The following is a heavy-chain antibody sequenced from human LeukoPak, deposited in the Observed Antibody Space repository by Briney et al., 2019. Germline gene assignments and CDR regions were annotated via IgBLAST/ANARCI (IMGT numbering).Heavy chain of an antibody. J-gene: IGHJ6*02. Sequence: GGSLRLSCAASGFIFSRFGMNWVRQAPGKGLEWVAVISYSGSNKAYVDSVKGRFSISRDNSKNTVYLQMNSLRSEDTAVYYCAKDTDYDTSGSGYFHYYYGMDVWGQGTTVTV. CDR1: GFIFSRFG. CDR2: ISYSGSNK. D-gene: IGHD3-22*01. V-gene: IGHV3-30*18. CDR3: AKDTDYDTSGSGYFHYYYGMDV.